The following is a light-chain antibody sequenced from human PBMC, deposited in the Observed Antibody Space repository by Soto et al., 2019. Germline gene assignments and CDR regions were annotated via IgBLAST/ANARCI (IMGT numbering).Light chain of an antibody. V-gene: IGLV2-14*01. CDR1: SSDVGGYNY. J-gene: IGLJ1*01. CDR2: EVS. CDR3: SSYTSSNTYV. Sequence: QSALTQPASVSESPGQSLTISCTGTSSDVGGYNYVSWYQQHPGKAPKLIIYEVSNRPSGVSNRFPGSKSDNTASLTISGLQAEDEADYYCSSYTSSNTYVFGTGTKLTVL.